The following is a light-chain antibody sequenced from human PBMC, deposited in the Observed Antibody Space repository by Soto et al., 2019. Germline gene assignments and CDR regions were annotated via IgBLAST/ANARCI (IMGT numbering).Light chain of an antibody. CDR3: QQYNKWPQ. V-gene: IGKV3-15*01. CDR1: QSVSNK. J-gene: IGKJ4*02. CDR2: GAS. Sequence: EIVMTQSPGTLSVSPGERATLFCRASQSVSNKLAWYQQKPGQAPRLIIYGASTRATGIPARFSGSGSGTDFTLTISSLQSEEFAIYYCQQYNKWPQFGGGTKVEIK.